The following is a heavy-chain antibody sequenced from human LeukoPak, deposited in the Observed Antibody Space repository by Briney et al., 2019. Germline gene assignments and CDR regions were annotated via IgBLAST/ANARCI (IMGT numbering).Heavy chain of an antibody. J-gene: IGHJ3*02. CDR2: INPSGGST. CDR1: GYTFTSYY. CDR3: ARRSASCSGGSCYPDAFDI. D-gene: IGHD2-15*01. V-gene: IGHV1-46*03. Sequence: ASVKVSCKASGYTFTSYYMHWVRQAPGQGLEWMGVINPSGGSTSYAQKLQGSVTMTRDTSTSTFYMELSSLRSEDTAVYYCARRSASCSGGSCYPDAFDIWGQGTMVTASS.